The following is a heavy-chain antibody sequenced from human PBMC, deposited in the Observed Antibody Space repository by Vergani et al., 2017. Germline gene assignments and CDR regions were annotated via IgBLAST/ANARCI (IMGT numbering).Heavy chain of an antibody. CDR3: ARDSLYSSSWYNWFDP. V-gene: IGHV4-4*07. CDR2: IYTSGST. D-gene: IGHD6-13*01. Sequence: QVQLQESGPGLVKPSETLSLTCTVSGGSISSYYWSWIRQPAGKGLEWIGRIYTSGSTNYNPSLKSRVTISVDTSKNQFSLKLSSVTAADTAVYYCARDSLYSSSWYNWFDPWGQGTLVTVSS. J-gene: IGHJ5*02. CDR1: GGSISSYY.